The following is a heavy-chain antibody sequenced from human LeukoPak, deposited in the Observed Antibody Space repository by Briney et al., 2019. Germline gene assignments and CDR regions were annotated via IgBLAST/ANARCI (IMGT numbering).Heavy chain of an antibody. V-gene: IGHV3-23*01. CDR1: GFTFDTYA. Sequence: GGSPRLSCAASGFTFDTYAVNWVRQAPGKGLEWVSTISGSGGSTYYADSVKGRFTISRDNSKNTLYLQMSSLGAEDTAVYYCAKDRGRYYDSSGYYWGYYFDSWGQGILVTVST. CDR2: ISGSGGST. J-gene: IGHJ4*02. CDR3: AKDRGRYYDSSGYYWGYYFDS. D-gene: IGHD3-22*01.